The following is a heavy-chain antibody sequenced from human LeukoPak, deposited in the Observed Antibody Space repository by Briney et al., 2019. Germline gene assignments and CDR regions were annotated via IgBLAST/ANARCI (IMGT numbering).Heavy chain of an antibody. CDR2: IIPIFGTA. CDR3: ASLRFLEWLSTPLGFDP. Sequence: SVKVSCKASGGTFSSYAISWVRQAPGQGLEWMGGIIPIFGTANYAQKFQGRVTITADESTSAAYMELSSLRSEDTAVYYCASLRFLEWLSTPLGFDPWGQGTLVTVSS. V-gene: IGHV1-69*13. D-gene: IGHD3-3*01. J-gene: IGHJ5*02. CDR1: GGTFSSYA.